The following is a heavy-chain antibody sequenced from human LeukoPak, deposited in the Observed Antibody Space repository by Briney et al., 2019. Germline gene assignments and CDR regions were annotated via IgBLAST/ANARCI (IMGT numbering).Heavy chain of an antibody. D-gene: IGHD2-2*01. CDR1: GFTFSSYA. CDR2: ISGSGGST. Sequence: GGSLRLSCAASGFTFSSYAMSWVRQAPGKGLEWVSAISGSGGSTYYADSVKGRFTISRDNSKNTLYLQMNSLRAEDTAVYYCAREYCSSTSCQYYYYYYMDVWGKGTTVTVSS. CDR3: AREYCSSTSCQYYYYYYMDV. V-gene: IGHV3-23*01. J-gene: IGHJ6*03.